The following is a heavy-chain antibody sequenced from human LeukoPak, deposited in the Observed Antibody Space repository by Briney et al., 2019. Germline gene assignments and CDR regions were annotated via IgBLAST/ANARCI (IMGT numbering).Heavy chain of an antibody. CDR3: ARSLGGYFDY. Sequence: ASVKVSFKASGYTFTSYYIHWVRQAPGQGLAWMGMINPNGGSTTYAQQFQGRVTMARDTSTSTLYMELSILRSEDTAVYYCARSLGGYFDYCGQGTLVTVSS. J-gene: IGHJ4*02. V-gene: IGHV1-46*01. CDR2: INPNGGST. D-gene: IGHD2-15*01. CDR1: GYTFTSYY.